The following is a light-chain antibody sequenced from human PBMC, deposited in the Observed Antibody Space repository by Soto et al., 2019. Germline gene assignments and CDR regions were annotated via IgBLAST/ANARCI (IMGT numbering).Light chain of an antibody. CDR2: ANS. CDR3: QSYDSGRTV. J-gene: IGLJ2*01. Sequence: VVTQPPSVSGAPGQRVTISCTGSRSNFGAGYDVHWYQQLPGTAPKLLIHANSNRPSGVPDRFSGSKSGTSASLAITGLQAEDEAIYYCQSYDSGRTVFGGGTKLTVL. CDR1: RSNFGAGYD. V-gene: IGLV1-40*01.